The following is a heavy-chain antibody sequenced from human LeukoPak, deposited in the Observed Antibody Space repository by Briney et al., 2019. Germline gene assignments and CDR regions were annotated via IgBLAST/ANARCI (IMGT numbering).Heavy chain of an antibody. CDR2: FYSGGST. V-gene: IGHV4-4*07. D-gene: IGHD5-12*01. J-gene: IGHJ4*02. CDR3: ARVYSGYDLPGSLANYYFDY. Sequence: SETLSLTCTVSGGSISSYYWSWIRQPAGKGLEWIGRFYSGGSTDYNPSLKSRVAMSVDTSKNQFSLKLSSVTAADTAVYYCARVYSGYDLPGSLANYYFDYWGQGTLATVSS. CDR1: GGSISSYY.